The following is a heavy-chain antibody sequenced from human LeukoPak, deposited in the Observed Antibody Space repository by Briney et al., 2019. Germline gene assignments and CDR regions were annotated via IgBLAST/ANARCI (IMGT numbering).Heavy chain of an antibody. CDR3: ARVGDYYDTRGFSSDAFDI. J-gene: IGHJ3*02. V-gene: IGHV3-72*01. CDR1: RFTFSDHY. D-gene: IGHD3-22*01. CDR2: IRTRAKGYTT. Sequence: PGGSLRLSCAASRFTFSDHYMDWVRQAPGKGLEWVARIRTRAKGYTTQYAPSVRDRFSISRDDSTNSVYLQMNGLKTEDTAVYFCARVGDYYDTRGFSSDAFDIWGLGTMVTVAS.